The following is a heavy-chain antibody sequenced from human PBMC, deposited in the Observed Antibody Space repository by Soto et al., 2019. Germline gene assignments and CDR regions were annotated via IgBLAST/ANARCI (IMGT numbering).Heavy chain of an antibody. CDR2: FYYSGST. J-gene: IGHJ5*02. Sequence: QVQLQESGPGLVKPSQTLSLTCTVSGGSISTGGYYWNWIRQHPGKGLEWIGYFYYSGSTYYNPSLXSXXTIAVNTSKNQFSLKLSSVTAADTAVYYCARSVCPWGQGTLVTVSS. CDR1: GGSISTGGYY. CDR3: ARSVCP. V-gene: IGHV4-31*03.